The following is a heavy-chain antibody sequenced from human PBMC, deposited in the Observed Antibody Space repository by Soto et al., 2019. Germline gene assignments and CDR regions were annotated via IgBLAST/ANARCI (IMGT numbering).Heavy chain of an antibody. Sequence: QLQLQESGPGLVKPSETLSLTCTVSGGSISISSYYWGWIRQPPGKGLEWIGSIYHSGNTYYNSSLKSRVTISGDTSKNQFSLRLSSVTAADTAVYYCARHWSYDSSGWAHYYFDYWGQGTLVTVSS. CDR3: ARHWSYDSSGWAHYYFDY. J-gene: IGHJ4*02. CDR2: IYHSGNT. D-gene: IGHD3-22*01. V-gene: IGHV4-39*01. CDR1: GGSISISSYY.